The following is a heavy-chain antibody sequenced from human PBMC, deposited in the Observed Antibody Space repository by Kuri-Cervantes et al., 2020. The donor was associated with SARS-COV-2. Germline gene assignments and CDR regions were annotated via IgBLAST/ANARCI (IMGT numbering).Heavy chain of an antibody. J-gene: IGHJ4*02. CDR2: RNPNSGNT. V-gene: IGHV1-8*01. Sequence: ASVKVSCKASGYTFTSYDINWVRQATGQGLEWMGWRNPNSGNTGYAQKAQGRVTMTRNTSISTAYMEMSSLRSEDTAVYYGARAFDSSGWSAYCYWGQGTLVTVSS. CDR3: ARAFDSSGWSAYCY. D-gene: IGHD6-19*01. CDR1: GYTFTSYD.